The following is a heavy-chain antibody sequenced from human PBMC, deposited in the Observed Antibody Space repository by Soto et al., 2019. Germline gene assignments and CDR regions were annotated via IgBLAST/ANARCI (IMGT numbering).Heavy chain of an antibody. CDR3: AREVGLRGYLYGPDY. J-gene: IGHJ4*02. CDR1: GFTFSSYA. D-gene: IGHD5-18*01. CDR2: ISYDGSNT. Sequence: GGSLRLSCAASGFTFSSYAMHWVRQAPGKGLEWVAVISYDGSNTYYADSVKGRFTISRDNSKDTLYLQMNSLRAEDTAVYYCAREVGLRGYLYGPDYWGQGTLVTVSS. V-gene: IGHV3-30-3*01.